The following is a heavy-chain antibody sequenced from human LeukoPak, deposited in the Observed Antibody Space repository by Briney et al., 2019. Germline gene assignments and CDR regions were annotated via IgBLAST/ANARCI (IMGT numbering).Heavy chain of an antibody. Sequence: PGGSLRLSCAASGFTFSTYGMHWVRQDPGKGLEWVPFIRYDGSNTYYANSVKGRFTISRDNSKNTLYLQMNSLSAEDTAVYYCVKGQLRYCSGTSCYYFDYWGQGTLVTVSS. CDR2: IRYDGSNT. J-gene: IGHJ4*02. V-gene: IGHV3-30*02. CDR1: GFTFSTYG. CDR3: VKGQLRYCSGTSCYYFDY. D-gene: IGHD2-2*01.